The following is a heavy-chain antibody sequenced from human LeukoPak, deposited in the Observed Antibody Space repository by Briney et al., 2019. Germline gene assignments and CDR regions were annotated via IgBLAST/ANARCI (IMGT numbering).Heavy chain of an antibody. V-gene: IGHV1-69*04. CDR3: ARDFVGIVGANQGAFDI. J-gene: IGHJ3*02. Sequence: SVKVSCKASGGTFSSYAISWVRQAPGQGLEWMGRIIPILGIANYAQKFQGRVTITADKSTSTAYMELSSLRSEDTAVYYCARDFVGIVGANQGAFDIWGQGTMVTVSS. CDR2: IIPILGIA. CDR1: GGTFSSYA. D-gene: IGHD1-26*01.